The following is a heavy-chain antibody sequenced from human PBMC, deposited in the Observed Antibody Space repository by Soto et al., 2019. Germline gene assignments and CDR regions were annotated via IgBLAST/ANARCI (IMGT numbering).Heavy chain of an antibody. J-gene: IGHJ3*02. D-gene: IGHD1-1*01. CDR2: IKYDGNEG. V-gene: IGHV3-7*01. CDR3: ARDGKGPFDI. CDR1: GFTFSDSW. Sequence: EVQLVESGGGLGQPGGSLRLSCAASGFTFSDSWMNWVRQAPGKGLEWVANIKYDGNEGNYVDSVKGRFTISRDNAKSLLFLQMNSLRAEDTAVYYCARDGKGPFDIWGHGTMVTVSS.